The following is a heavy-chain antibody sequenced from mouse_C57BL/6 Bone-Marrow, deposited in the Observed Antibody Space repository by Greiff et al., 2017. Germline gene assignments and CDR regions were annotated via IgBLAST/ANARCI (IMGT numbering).Heavy chain of an antibody. CDR1: GFNIKNTY. Sequence: EVQRVESVAELVRPGASVKLSCTASGFNIKNTYMHWVKQRPEQGLEWIGRIYPANGNTKYAPKFPGKATIPADPTSNTSYLQLSSLTSEDTAIYYCARVGLDYTMDNWGQGTSVTVSS. V-gene: IGHV14-3*01. J-gene: IGHJ4*01. CDR3: ARVGLDYTMDN. D-gene: IGHD3-3*01. CDR2: IYPANGNT.